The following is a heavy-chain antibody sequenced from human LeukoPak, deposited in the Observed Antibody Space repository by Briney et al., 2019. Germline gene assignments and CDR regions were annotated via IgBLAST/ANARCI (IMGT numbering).Heavy chain of an antibody. J-gene: IGHJ4*02. D-gene: IGHD6-6*01. CDR2: ISSDGSNK. Sequence: GGSLRLSCAASGFTFSSFVMHWGRQAPGKGLEWVAAISSDGSNKYYVDSVKGRFTISRDNSKNTLYLQMNRLRAEDTAVYYCAKRSASEYFFDYWGQGALVTVSS. CDR3: AKRSASEYFFDY. CDR1: GFTFSSFV. V-gene: IGHV3-30*18.